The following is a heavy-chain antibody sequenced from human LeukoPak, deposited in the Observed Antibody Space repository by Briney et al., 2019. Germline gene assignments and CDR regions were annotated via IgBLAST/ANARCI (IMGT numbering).Heavy chain of an antibody. CDR3: AKVNPSNWFDP. CDR1: GFTFSAYA. Sequence: GGSLRLSCAASGFTFSAYAMTWVRQAPGKGLKWVSTISGNGAATYYADSVKGRFTVSRDNYKNTLYLQMNSLRAEDTAVYYCAKVNPSNWFDPWGQGTLVTVSS. V-gene: IGHV3-23*01. J-gene: IGHJ5*02. CDR2: ISGNGAAT.